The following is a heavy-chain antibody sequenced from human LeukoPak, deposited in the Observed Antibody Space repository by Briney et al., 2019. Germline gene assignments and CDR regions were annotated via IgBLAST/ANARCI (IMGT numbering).Heavy chain of an antibody. CDR3: AISKIAAAAVNWFDP. Sequence: PSETLSLTCAVYGGSFSGYYWSWLRQPPGKGLEWIGEINHSGSTNYNPSLKSRVTISVDTSKNQFSLKLSSVTAADTAVYYCAISKIAAAAVNWFDPWGQGTLVTVSS. CDR2: INHSGST. V-gene: IGHV4-34*01. CDR1: GGSFSGYY. D-gene: IGHD6-13*01. J-gene: IGHJ5*02.